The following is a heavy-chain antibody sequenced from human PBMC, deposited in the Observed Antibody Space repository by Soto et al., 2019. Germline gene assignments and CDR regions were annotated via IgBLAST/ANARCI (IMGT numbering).Heavy chain of an antibody. CDR1: GYTFSNYF. D-gene: IGHD1-26*01. CDR2: INPNSGGT. CDR3: ATQTGPYSGSDY. V-gene: IGHV1-2*02. Sequence: GASVKVSCKASGYTFSNYFMHWVRQAPGQGLEWMGWINPNSGGTNYAQKFQGRVTMTRDASISTAYMELSRLRSDDTAVYYCATQTGPYSGSDYWGQGTLVTVSS. J-gene: IGHJ4*02.